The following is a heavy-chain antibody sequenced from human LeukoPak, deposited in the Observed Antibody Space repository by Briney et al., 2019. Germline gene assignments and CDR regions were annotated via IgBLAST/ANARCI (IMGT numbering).Heavy chain of an antibody. D-gene: IGHD2-2*01. CDR1: GFTFSSYA. CDR3: AKDPGVVPAHYFDY. CDR2: TGSTGVSI. V-gene: IGHV3-23*01. Sequence: GGSLRLSCAASGFTFSSYAMNWVRQAPGKGLEWVSGTGSTGVSIFYADSVKGRFTVSRDNSKNTLSLQMNSLRAEDTAVYYCAKDPGVVPAHYFDYWGQGTLVTVSS. J-gene: IGHJ4*02.